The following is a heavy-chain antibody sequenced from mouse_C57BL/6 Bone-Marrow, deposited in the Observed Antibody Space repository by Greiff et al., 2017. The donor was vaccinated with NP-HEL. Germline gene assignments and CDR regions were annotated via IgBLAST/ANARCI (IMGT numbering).Heavy chain of an antibody. Sequence: VQLQQPGAELVKPGASVKVSCKASGYTFTSYWMHWVKQRPGQGLEWIGRIHPSDSDTNYNQKFKGKATLTVDQSSSTAYMQRSSLTSEDSAVYYCAMAGGAWFAYWGQGTLVTVSA. CDR2: IHPSDSDT. J-gene: IGHJ3*01. CDR1: GYTFTSYW. CDR3: AMAGGAWFAY. V-gene: IGHV1-74*01.